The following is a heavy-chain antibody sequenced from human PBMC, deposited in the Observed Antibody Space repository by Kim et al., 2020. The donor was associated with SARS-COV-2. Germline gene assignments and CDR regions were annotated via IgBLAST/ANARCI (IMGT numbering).Heavy chain of an antibody. CDR2: ISYDGSNK. Sequence: GGSLRLSCAASGFTFSSYGMHWVRQAPGKGLEWVAVISYDGSNKYYADSVKGRFTISRDNPKNTLYLQMNSLRAEDTAVYYCAKSEGSGYYYTPDYWGQGTLVTVSS. CDR1: GFTFSSYG. D-gene: IGHD3-22*01. CDR3: AKSEGSGYYYTPDY. J-gene: IGHJ4*02. V-gene: IGHV3-30*18.